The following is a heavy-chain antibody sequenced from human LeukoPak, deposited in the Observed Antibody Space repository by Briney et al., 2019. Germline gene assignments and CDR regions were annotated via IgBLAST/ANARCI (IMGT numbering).Heavy chain of an antibody. CDR1: GGSISIYY. Sequence: SETLSLTCAVSGGSISIYYWSWIRQPPGKGLEWMGYIYYSGSNNYNPSLKSRVSISVDTSKNQFSLKLSSVTAADPAVYYCARDRHRSSATFDPWGQGTLVTVSS. D-gene: IGHD6-13*01. CDR2: IYYSGSN. J-gene: IGHJ5*02. V-gene: IGHV4-59*01. CDR3: ARDRHRSSATFDP.